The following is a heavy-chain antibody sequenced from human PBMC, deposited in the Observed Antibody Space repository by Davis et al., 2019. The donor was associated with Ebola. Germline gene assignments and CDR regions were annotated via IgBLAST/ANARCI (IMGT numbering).Heavy chain of an antibody. CDR1: GGSFSGYY. D-gene: IGHD2-15*01. CDR3: ARTRHSVVVAATSHWFDP. Sequence: MPSETLSLTCAVYGGSFSGYYWSWIRQPPGKGLEWIGEINHSGSTNYNPSLKSRVTISVDTSKNQFSLKLSSVTAADTAAYYCARTRHSVVVAATSHWFDPWGQGTLVTVSS. CDR2: INHSGST. J-gene: IGHJ5*02. V-gene: IGHV4-34*01.